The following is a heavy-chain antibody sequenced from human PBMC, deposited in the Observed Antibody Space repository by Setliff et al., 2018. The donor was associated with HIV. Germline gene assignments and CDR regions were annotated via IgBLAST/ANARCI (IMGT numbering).Heavy chain of an antibody. CDR2: IYYSGSI. Sequence: SETLSLTCSVSGGSISSSSDYWGWIRQPPGKGLEWIGSIYYSGSIYYNPSLKSRVTISVDTPNNHFSLRLSSVTAADTALYYCARQNSGWGVGLYYFDYWGRGTLVTVSS. V-gene: IGHV4-39*01. D-gene: IGHD6-19*01. CDR3: ARQNSGWGVGLYYFDY. CDR1: GGSISSSSDY. J-gene: IGHJ4*02.